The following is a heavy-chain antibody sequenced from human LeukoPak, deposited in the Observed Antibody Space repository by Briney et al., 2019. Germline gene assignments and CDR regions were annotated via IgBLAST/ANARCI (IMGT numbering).Heavy chain of an antibody. CDR2: IYYSGST. CDR3: ARHDREQQTAGDFQH. J-gene: IGHJ1*01. D-gene: IGHD6-13*01. CDR1: GGSISSYY. V-gene: IGHV4-59*08. Sequence: SETLSLTCTVSGGSISSYYWSWIRQPPGKGLEWIGYIYYSGSTNYNPSLKSRVTISVDTSKNQFSLKLSSVTAADTAVYYCARHDREQQTAGDFQHWGQGTLVTVSS.